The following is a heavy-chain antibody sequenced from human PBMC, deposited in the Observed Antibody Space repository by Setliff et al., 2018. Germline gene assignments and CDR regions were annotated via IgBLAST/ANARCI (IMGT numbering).Heavy chain of an antibody. V-gene: IGHV4-59*02. J-gene: IGHJ4*02. Sequence: PSETLSLTCTVSFDYAGLRYWTWIRQPPGKGLQWLGHIHYSGTSNYNPSLKGRATMTIDTSRQRFSLNLKSVTDADTATYYCAKFGTTAPDSWGQGTLVTVSS. CDR2: IHYSGTS. D-gene: IGHD1-7*01. CDR3: AKFGTTAPDS. CDR1: FDYAGLRY.